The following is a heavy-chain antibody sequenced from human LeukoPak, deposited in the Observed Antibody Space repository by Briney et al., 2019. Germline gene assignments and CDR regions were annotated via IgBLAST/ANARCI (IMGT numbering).Heavy chain of an antibody. D-gene: IGHD6-19*01. V-gene: IGHV3-30*02. CDR3: ARDLQWGSGWVGGFGY. J-gene: IGHJ4*02. CDR2: IQYDGSNK. Sequence: PGGSLRLSCAASGFSFSSYGMQWVRQAPGKGLERVAFIQYDGSNKYYAESVKGRFTISRDNSKNTLYLQMNSLRAEDTAVYYCARDLQWGSGWVGGFGYWGQGTLVTVSS. CDR1: GFSFSSYG.